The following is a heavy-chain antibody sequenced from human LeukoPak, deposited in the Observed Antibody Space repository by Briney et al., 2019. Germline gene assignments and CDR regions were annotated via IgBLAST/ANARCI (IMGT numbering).Heavy chain of an antibody. D-gene: IGHD5-18*01. J-gene: IGHJ4*02. Sequence: SETLSLTCTVSGGSLSSGDYYWSWIRQPPGKGLEWIGHIYYSGSTNYNPSLKSRVTISIDTSKNQFSLRLSSVTAADTAVYYCARGAAGYSYGWGQGTLVTVSS. V-gene: IGHV4-61*08. CDR2: IYYSGST. CDR1: GGSLSSGDYY. CDR3: ARGAAGYSYG.